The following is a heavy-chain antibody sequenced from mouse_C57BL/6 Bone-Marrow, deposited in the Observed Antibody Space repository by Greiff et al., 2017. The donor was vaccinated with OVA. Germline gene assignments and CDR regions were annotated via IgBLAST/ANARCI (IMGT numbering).Heavy chain of an antibody. CDR3: ARHEDGYYASYFDY. Sequence: VQLQQSGPELVKPGASVKISCTASGYAFSSSWMNWVKQRPGKGLEWIGRIYPGDGDTKYNGKFKGKATLPADKSSSTAYMQLSSLASEDSAVYFCARHEDGYYASYFDYWGQGTTLTVSS. CDR1: GYAFSSSW. D-gene: IGHD2-3*01. J-gene: IGHJ2*01. CDR2: IYPGDGDT. V-gene: IGHV1-82*01.